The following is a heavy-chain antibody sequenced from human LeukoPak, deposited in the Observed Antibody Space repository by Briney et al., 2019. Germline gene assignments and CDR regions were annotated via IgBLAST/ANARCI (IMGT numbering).Heavy chain of an antibody. J-gene: IGHJ4*02. Sequence: PSETLSLTCAVSGGSISSGGYSWSWIRQPPGKGLEWIGYIYHSGSTYYNPSLKSRVTISVDRSKNQFSLKLSSVTAADTAVYYCARVVDGSGYYYDYWGQGTLVTVSS. D-gene: IGHD3-22*01. CDR2: IYHSGST. CDR3: ARVVDGSGYYYDY. V-gene: IGHV4-30-2*01. CDR1: GGSISSGGYS.